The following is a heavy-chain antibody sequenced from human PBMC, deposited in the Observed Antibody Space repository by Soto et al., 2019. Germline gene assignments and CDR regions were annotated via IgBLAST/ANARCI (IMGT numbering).Heavy chain of an antibody. CDR3: ARRGYSYGLDY. CDR1: GGSISRGGYY. Sequence: PSKTLSLTCTVSGGSISRGGYYWGWIRQHPGKGLEWIGYIYYSGSTYYNPSLKSRVTISVDTSKNQFSLKLSSVTAADTAVYYCARRGYSYGLDYWGQGTLVTVSS. J-gene: IGHJ4*02. V-gene: IGHV4-31*03. CDR2: IYYSGST. D-gene: IGHD5-18*01.